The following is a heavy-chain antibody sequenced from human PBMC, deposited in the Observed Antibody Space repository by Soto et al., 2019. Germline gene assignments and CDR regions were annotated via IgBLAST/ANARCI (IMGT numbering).Heavy chain of an antibody. Sequence: SETLSLTCAVSGGSISSGGYYWSWIRQPPGKGLEWIGYIYNSGSTYYNSSLKSRVTISVDRSKNQFSLKLSSVTAADTAVYYCARALIDFYYGSGRLDYGMDVWGEGTTVTVPS. CDR3: ARALIDFYYGSGRLDYGMDV. D-gene: IGHD3-10*01. CDR1: GGSISSGGYY. V-gene: IGHV4-30-2*01. J-gene: IGHJ6*04. CDR2: IYNSGST.